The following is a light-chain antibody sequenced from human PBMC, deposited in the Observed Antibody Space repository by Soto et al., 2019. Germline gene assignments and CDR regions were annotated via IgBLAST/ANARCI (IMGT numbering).Light chain of an antibody. J-gene: IGKJ4*01. Sequence: EIVLTQSPATLSLSPGERATLSCRASQSVSNYLAWYQQKPGQAPRLLIYDAFNRATGIPARFSGSGSGTDFTLTISRLEPEDFAVYYCQQRSNWPLLTFGGGTKVEIK. CDR1: QSVSNY. V-gene: IGKV3-11*01. CDR2: DAF. CDR3: QQRSNWPLLT.